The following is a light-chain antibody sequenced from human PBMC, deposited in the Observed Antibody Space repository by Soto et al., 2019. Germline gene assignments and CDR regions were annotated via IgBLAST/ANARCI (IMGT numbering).Light chain of an antibody. J-gene: IGLJ1*01. CDR1: SRDVGGYNY. CDR3: SSYSSSSTPNYV. Sequence: QVALTPPASGAGSPGQSVPNSWTGTSRDVGGYNYVSWYQHHPGQAPQIIIYDVSNRPSGVFNRFSASKSGNPASLAISWLQAQDEADYYCSSYSSSSTPNYVFGTGTKVTV. V-gene: IGLV2-14*01. CDR2: DVS.